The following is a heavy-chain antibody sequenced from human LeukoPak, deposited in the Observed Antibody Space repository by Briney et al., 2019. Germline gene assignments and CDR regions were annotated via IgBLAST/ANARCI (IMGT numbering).Heavy chain of an antibody. J-gene: IGHJ4*02. CDR1: RYTFSVYY. D-gene: IGHD3-10*01. CDR2: INPNSGGT. V-gene: IGHV1-2*02. CDR3: ARGPGEYYFDY. Sequence: EASVKVSCKASRYTFSVYYMYWVRQAPGQGLEWMGWINPNSGGTNYAQKFQGRVTMTRDTSISTAYMELNRLRSDDTAVYYCARGPGEYYFDYWGQGTLVTVSS.